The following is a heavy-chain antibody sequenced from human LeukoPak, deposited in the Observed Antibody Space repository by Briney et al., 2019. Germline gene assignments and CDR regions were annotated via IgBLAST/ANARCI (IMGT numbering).Heavy chain of an antibody. D-gene: IGHD5-24*01. CDR1: GFTFSSYW. J-gene: IGHJ4*02. CDR3: TTDGGWLQFGGDLDY. V-gene: IGHV3-15*01. Sequence: PGGSLRLSCAASGFTFSSYWMSWVRQAPGKGLEWVGRIKSKTDGGTTDYAAPVKGRFTISRDDSKNTLYLQMNSLKTEDTAVYYCTTDGGWLQFGGDLDYWGQETLVTVSS. CDR2: IKSKTDGGTT.